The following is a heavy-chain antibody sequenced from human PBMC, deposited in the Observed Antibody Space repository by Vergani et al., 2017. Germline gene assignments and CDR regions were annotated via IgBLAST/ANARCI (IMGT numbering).Heavy chain of an antibody. CDR1: GYTFTDHY. Sequence: EVQLVQSGAEVKKPGATMKISCKVSGYTFTDHYMHWVKQAPGKGLEWIGLFDPEDGDTIYAEKFKGRVTIAAESSTDTAHLELDSLRSENTADYCCATPRTVTTGCMEVWGQGTTVIVSS. J-gene: IGHJ6*02. V-gene: IGHV1-69-2*01. CDR3: ATPRTVTTGCMEV. D-gene: IGHD4-17*01. CDR2: FDPEDGDT.